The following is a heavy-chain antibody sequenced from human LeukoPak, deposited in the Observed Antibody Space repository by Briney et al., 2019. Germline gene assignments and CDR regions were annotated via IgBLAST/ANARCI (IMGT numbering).Heavy chain of an antibody. V-gene: IGHV4-38-2*01. CDR3: ARAGWIITSGIDY. Sequence: SETLSLTCGVSGYSISRGYYWAWIRQPPGKGLEWIGTIYHTGSTYYSPSLGSRVTISLDTSKNEFSLNLNSVTAADTAVYYCARAGWIITSGIDYWGQGALVTVSS. J-gene: IGHJ4*02. D-gene: IGHD3-3*01. CDR2: IYHTGST. CDR1: GYSISRGYY.